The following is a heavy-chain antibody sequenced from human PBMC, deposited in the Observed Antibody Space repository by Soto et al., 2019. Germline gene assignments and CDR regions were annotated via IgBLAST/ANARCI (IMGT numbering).Heavy chain of an antibody. CDR2: ISWNSGSI. Sequence: GGSLRLSCAASGFTFDDYAMHWVRQAPGKGLEWVSGISWNSGSIGYADSVKGRFTISRDNAKNSLYLQMNSLRAEDTALYYCAKDLSPYYYDSSGFPNTGFDPWGQGTLVTVS. V-gene: IGHV3-9*01. J-gene: IGHJ5*02. CDR1: GFTFDDYA. D-gene: IGHD3-22*01. CDR3: AKDLSPYYYDSSGFPNTGFDP.